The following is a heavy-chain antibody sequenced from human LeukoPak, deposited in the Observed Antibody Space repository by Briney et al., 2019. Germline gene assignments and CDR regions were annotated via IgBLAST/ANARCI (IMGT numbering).Heavy chain of an antibody. CDR3: ARADRNHGCNWFDS. Sequence: GGSLRLSCAASGFTFSNYAMSWVRQAPGKGLEWVSGISGSGGDTYYADSVKGRFTISRDNSKNTLYLQMNILRAEDTAVYYCARADRNHGCNWFDSWGQGTLVTVSS. CDR1: GFTFSNYA. D-gene: IGHD1-14*01. CDR2: ISGSGGDT. V-gene: IGHV3-23*01. J-gene: IGHJ5*01.